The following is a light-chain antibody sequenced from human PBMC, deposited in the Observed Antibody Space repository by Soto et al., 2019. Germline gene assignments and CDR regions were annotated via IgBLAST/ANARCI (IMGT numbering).Light chain of an antibody. CDR3: QQRSNWSIT. CDR2: DAS. Sequence: EIVLTQSPGTLSLSPGERATLSCRASQSISSNYLAWYQHKPGQAPRLLIYDASNRATGIPARFSGSGSGTDFTLTISSLEPEDFAVYYCQQRSNWSITFGQGTRLEIK. V-gene: IGKV3D-20*02. J-gene: IGKJ5*01. CDR1: QSISSNY.